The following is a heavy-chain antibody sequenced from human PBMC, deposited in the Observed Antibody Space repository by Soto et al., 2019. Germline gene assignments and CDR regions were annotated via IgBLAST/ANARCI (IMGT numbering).Heavy chain of an antibody. Sequence: QVQLVQSGAEVKKPGSSVKVSCKASGGTFSSYAISWVRQAPGQGLEWMGGIIPIFGTANYAQKFQGRVTITADESTSTAYMELSSLRSEDTAVYYCASRRRDGYRRFRYFDLWGRGTLVTVSS. D-gene: IGHD5-12*01. V-gene: IGHV1-69*12. J-gene: IGHJ2*01. CDR2: IIPIFGTA. CDR3: ASRRRDGYRRFRYFDL. CDR1: GGTFSSYA.